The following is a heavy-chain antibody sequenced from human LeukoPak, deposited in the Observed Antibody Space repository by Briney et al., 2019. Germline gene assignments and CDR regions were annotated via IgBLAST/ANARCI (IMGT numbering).Heavy chain of an antibody. V-gene: IGHV1-2*02. J-gene: IGHJ4*02. Sequence: ASVKVSCKASGYTFTDYFLHWVRQAPGQGLEWMGWINPNSGGTNYAQKFQGRVTMTRDTSISTAYMDLSRLRSDDTAVYFCARDGSTTYYYDSSEQSEGHFDYWGQGTLVTVSS. CDR2: INPNSGGT. CDR1: GYTFTDYF. D-gene: IGHD3-22*01. CDR3: ARDGSTTYYYDSSEQSEGHFDY.